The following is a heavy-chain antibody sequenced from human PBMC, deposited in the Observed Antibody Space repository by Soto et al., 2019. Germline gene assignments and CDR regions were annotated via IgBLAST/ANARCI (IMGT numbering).Heavy chain of an antibody. CDR3: ARDPPATRHGMDV. CDR2: ISGNGSTI. CDR1: GFTFSRYE. V-gene: IGHV3-48*03. J-gene: IGHJ6*02. Sequence: GGSLRLSCAASGFTFSRYEMNWVRQAPGKGLQWLSYISGNGSTIHYADSVKGRFTVSRDNSKNTLYLQMKSLRAEDTAVYYCARDPPATRHGMDVWGQGTTVTVSS.